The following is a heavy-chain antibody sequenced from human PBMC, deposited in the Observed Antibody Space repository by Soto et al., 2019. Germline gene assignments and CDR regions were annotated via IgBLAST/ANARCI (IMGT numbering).Heavy chain of an antibody. CDR2: IWSDGSNT. V-gene: IGHV3-33*01. CDR1: GFTLNVYG. CDR3: ARDRAGGNALDV. D-gene: IGHD6-13*01. J-gene: IGHJ3*01. Sequence: TGGSLRLSCTSSGFTLNVYGLHWVRQAPGKGLEWLSYIWSDGSNTFYADSVKGRFSVSRDNSENIVFLEMNSLRAEDTAVYFCARDRAGGNALDVWGQGTWVTVS.